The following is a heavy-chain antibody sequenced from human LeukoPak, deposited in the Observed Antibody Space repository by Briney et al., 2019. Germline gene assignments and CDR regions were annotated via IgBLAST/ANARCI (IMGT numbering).Heavy chain of an antibody. J-gene: IGHJ4*02. CDR2: IKQDGSEK. Sequence: GGSLRLSCAASGFTFSTYWMSWVRQAPGKGLGWVANIKQDGSEKYYVDSVKGRFTISRDNAKNSLYLQMNSLRAEDTAVYYCATTGYSYGYDIDYWGQGTLVTVSS. CDR1: GFTFSTYW. CDR3: ATTGYSYGYDIDY. D-gene: IGHD5-18*01. V-gene: IGHV3-7*01.